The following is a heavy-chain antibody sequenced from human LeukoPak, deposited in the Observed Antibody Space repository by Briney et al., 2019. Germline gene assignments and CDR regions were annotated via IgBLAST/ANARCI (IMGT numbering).Heavy chain of an antibody. Sequence: GGSLRLSCAASGFTFSDYSMHWVRQAPGKGLQWVSYISSSGSTIYYADSVKGRFTISRDNAKNSLYLQMNSLRAEDTAVYYCAELGITMIGGVWGKGTTVTISS. V-gene: IGHV3-48*03. D-gene: IGHD3-10*02. CDR2: ISSSGSTI. J-gene: IGHJ6*04. CDR1: GFTFSDYS. CDR3: AELGITMIGGV.